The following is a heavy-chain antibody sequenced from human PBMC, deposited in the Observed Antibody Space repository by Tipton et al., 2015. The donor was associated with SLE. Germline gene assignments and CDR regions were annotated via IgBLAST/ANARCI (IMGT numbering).Heavy chain of an antibody. CDR2: INPNSGGT. CDR1: GYTFTGYY. Sequence: QSGPEVKKPGASVKVSCKASGYTFTGYYMHWVRQAPGQGLEWMGWINPNSGGTNYAQKFQGRVTMTRDTSISTAYMELSRLRSDDTAVYYCARGPGYCSSTSCSNYYYYYMDVWGKGTTFTVSS. J-gene: IGHJ6*03. CDR3: ARGPGYCSSTSCSNYYYYYMDV. D-gene: IGHD2-2*03. V-gene: IGHV1-2*02.